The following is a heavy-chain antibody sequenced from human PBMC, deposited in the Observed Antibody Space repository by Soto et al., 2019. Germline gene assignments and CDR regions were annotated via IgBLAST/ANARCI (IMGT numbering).Heavy chain of an antibody. CDR3: ASGGGYCSGGRCYSPWY. D-gene: IGHD2-15*01. Sequence: PSETLSLTCTVSGGSISSYYWSWIRQPPGKGLEWIGYIYYSGSTNYNPSLKSRVTISVDTSKNQFSLKLSSVTAADTAVYYCASGGGYCSGGRCYSPWYWGQGTLVTVSS. CDR2: IYYSGST. V-gene: IGHV4-59*08. J-gene: IGHJ4*02. CDR1: GGSISSYY.